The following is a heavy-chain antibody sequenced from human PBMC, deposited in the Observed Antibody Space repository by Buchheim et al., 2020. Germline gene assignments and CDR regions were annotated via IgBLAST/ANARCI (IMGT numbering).Heavy chain of an antibody. D-gene: IGHD3-10*01. CDR1: GFTFDEYA. J-gene: IGHJ4*02. CDR3: AKDWTHYGSGSYGVDY. Sequence: EVQLVESGGVVVQPGGSLRLSCAASGFTFDEYAMHRVRQAPGKGLEWVSLISWDGGSTYYADTVKGRFTISRDNSKNSLYTQMNSLRAEDTALYYCAKDWTHYGSGSYGVDYWGQGTL. V-gene: IGHV3-43D*03. CDR2: ISWDGGST.